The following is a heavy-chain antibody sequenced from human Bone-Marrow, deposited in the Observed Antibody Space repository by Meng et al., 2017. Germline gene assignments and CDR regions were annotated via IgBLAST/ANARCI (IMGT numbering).Heavy chain of an antibody. CDR2: INHSGST. D-gene: IGHD2-21*02. Sequence: QVQLQQWGAGLLKPSETLSLTCAVYGGSFSGYYWSWIRQPPGKGLEWIGEINHSGSTNYNPSLKGRVTISVDTSKNQFSLKLSSVTAADTAVYYCARVAYRWGGDCSYFDYWGQGTLVTVSS. J-gene: IGHJ4*02. CDR3: ARVAYRWGGDCSYFDY. V-gene: IGHV4-34*01. CDR1: GGSFSGYY.